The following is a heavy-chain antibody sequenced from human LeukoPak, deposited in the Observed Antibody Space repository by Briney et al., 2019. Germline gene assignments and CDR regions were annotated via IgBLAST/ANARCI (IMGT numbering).Heavy chain of an antibody. CDR2: INWNGGST. CDR3: ARDKVLWFGESWFDP. D-gene: IGHD3-10*01. V-gene: IGHV3-20*04. J-gene: IGHJ5*02. Sequence: GGSLRLSCAASGFTFDDYGKSWVRQAPGKGLEWVSGINWNGGSTGYADSVKGRFTISRDNAKNSLYLQMNSLRAEDTALYYCARDKVLWFGESWFDPWGQGTLVTVSS. CDR1: GFTFDDYG.